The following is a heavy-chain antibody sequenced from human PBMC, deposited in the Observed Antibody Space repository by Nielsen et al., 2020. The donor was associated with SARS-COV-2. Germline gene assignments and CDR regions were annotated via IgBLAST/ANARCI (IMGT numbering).Heavy chain of an antibody. Sequence: GSLRLSCAVYGGSFSGYYWSWIRQPPGKGLEWIGEINHSGSTNYNPSLKSRVTISVDTSKNQFSLKLSSVTAADTAVYYCARGSPGSSRGSYWGQGTLVTVSS. D-gene: IGHD6-13*01. J-gene: IGHJ4*02. CDR3: ARGSPGSSRGSY. V-gene: IGHV4-34*01. CDR1: GGSFSGYY. CDR2: INHSGST.